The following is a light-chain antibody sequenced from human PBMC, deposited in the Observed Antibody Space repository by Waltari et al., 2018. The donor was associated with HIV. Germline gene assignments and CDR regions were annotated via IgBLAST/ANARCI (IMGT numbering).Light chain of an antibody. CDR1: QSVLYSSNNKNY. V-gene: IGKV4-1*01. CDR3: QQYYSNPLT. J-gene: IGKJ4*01. Sequence: DIVMTQSPDSLAVSLGERATINCKSSQSVLYSSNNKNYLAWYQQKPGQPPELLIYWASTRVSGSGTDFTLTISSLQAEDVAVYYCQQYYSNPLTFGGGTKVEIK. CDR2: WAS.